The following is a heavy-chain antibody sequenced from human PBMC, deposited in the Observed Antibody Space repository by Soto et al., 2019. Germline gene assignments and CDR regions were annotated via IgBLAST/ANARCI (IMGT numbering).Heavy chain of an antibody. Sequence: DVQLLESGGGLVQPEGSLRLSCAASGFTFSSYAMGWVRQGPGKGLEWVAVVSIGGSTHYAASVRGRFTISRDNSKNTLSLQMNSLTAEDTDVYFCAKRRGAGGHFDYWGQGALVTVSS. CDR3: AKRRGAGGHFDY. J-gene: IGHJ4*02. V-gene: IGHV3-23*01. D-gene: IGHD2-15*01. CDR2: VSIGGST. CDR1: GFTFSSYA.